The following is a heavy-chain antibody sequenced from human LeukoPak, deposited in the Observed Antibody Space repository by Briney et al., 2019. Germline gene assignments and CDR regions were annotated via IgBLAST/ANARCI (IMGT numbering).Heavy chain of an antibody. CDR2: IYYSGST. CDR3: ASRRGEQQLLEDY. CDR1: GVSISSSSYY. D-gene: IGHD6-13*01. Sequence: SETLSLTCTVSGVSISSSSYYWGWIRQPPGKGLEWIGGIYYSGSTYYNPSLKSRVTISVDTSKNQFSLKLSSVTAADTAVYYCASRRGEQQLLEDYWGQGTLVTVSS. V-gene: IGHV4-39*01. J-gene: IGHJ4*02.